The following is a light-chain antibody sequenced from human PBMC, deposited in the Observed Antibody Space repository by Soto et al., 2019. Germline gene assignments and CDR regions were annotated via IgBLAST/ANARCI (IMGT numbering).Light chain of an antibody. CDR2: AAS. Sequence: ETGMSQSAVTLSVSHGDTATLSCRASQRVSNHFAWYQQKPGQAPRLLIYAASTRATGIPARFSGSGSGTDFTLTISSLQSEDFAVYYCQHYNYWPPKTFGQGTKVDIK. J-gene: IGKJ1*01. CDR3: QHYNYWPPKT. CDR1: QRVSNH. V-gene: IGKV3-15*01.